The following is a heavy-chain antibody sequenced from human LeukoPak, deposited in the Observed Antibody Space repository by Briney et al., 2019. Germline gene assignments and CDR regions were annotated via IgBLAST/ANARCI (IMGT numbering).Heavy chain of an antibody. J-gene: IGHJ6*03. V-gene: IGHV3-23*01. CDR2: MTGSGGSS. CDR3: AKMKGQRLNDYCMDV. CDR1: GLAFRNFA. Sequence: GGSLRLSCEASGLAFRNFAMSWVRQAPGKGLEWVSGMTGSGGSSYYADSVKGRFTISRDNAKNALYLQMNSLRADDTALYYCAKMKGQRLNDYCMDVWGKGTTVTVSS.